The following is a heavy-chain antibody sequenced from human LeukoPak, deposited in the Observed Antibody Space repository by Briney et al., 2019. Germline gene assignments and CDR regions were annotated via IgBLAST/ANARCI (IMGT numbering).Heavy chain of an antibody. D-gene: IGHD6-13*01. CDR2: IYYSGST. Sequence: SETLSLTCTVSGGSISSYYWSWIRQPPGKGLEWIGYIYYSGSTNYNPSLKSRVTISVDTSNNQFSLKLSSVTAADTAVYYCARVGSSWYGHYYGMDVWGKGTTVTVSS. V-gene: IGHV4-59*01. J-gene: IGHJ6*04. CDR1: GGSISSYY. CDR3: ARVGSSWYGHYYGMDV.